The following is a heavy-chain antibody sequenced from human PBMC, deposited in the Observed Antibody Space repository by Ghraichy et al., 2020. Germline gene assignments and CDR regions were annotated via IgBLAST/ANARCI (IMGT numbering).Heavy chain of an antibody. CDR2: ISASGGST. J-gene: IGHJ4*02. Sequence: GGSLRLSCAASGFTFSSYAMSWVRQAPGKGLEWVSGISASGGSTYYADSVKGRFTISRDNSRDTLYLQMNSLRAEDTAVYYCAKHYYDSTGFLDYWGQGTLVTVSS. V-gene: IGHV3-23*01. D-gene: IGHD3-22*01. CDR1: GFTFSSYA. CDR3: AKHYYDSTGFLDY.